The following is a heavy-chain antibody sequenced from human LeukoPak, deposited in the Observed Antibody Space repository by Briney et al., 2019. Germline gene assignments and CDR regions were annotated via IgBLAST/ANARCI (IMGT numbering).Heavy chain of an antibody. CDR1: GFTFSDCW. D-gene: IGHD3-3*01. V-gene: IGHV3-7*01. J-gene: IGHJ4*02. Sequence: GGSLRLSCAASGFTFSDCWMSWVRQAPGKGLEWVANINQDGGEKYYVDSVKGRFTISRDNAKNSLYLQMNSLRAEDTAVYYCARDLRVEDFWSGIYFDYWGQGTLVTVSS. CDR3: ARDLRVEDFWSGIYFDY. CDR2: INQDGGEK.